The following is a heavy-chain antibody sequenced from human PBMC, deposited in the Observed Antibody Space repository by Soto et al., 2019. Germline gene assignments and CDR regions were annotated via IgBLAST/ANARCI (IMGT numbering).Heavy chain of an antibody. CDR1: GYTLTELS. Sequence: GASVKVSCKVSGYTLTELSMHWVRQAPGKGLEWMGDFDPEDGETIYAQKFQGRVTMTEDTSTDTAYMELSSLRSEDTAVYYCATAGQVGATEFDYWGQGTLVTVSS. CDR3: ATAGQVGATEFDY. D-gene: IGHD1-26*01. CDR2: FDPEDGET. J-gene: IGHJ4*02. V-gene: IGHV1-24*01.